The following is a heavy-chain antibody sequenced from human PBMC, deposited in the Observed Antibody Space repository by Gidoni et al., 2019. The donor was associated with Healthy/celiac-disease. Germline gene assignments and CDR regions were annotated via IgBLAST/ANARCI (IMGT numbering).Heavy chain of an antibody. J-gene: IGHJ5*02. D-gene: IGHD3-10*02. CDR3: ARSRYVRNWFDP. V-gene: IGHV4-39*01. CDR2: IYYSGST. CDR1: GRSISSCSYY. Sequence: QLQLQASGPGLQQPSATSSISSTVLGRSISSCSYYWGWIRQPPGKGLEWIGSIYYSGSTYYNPSLKSRVTLSVDTSKNQCSLKRSAVTAGGTAVYYCARSRYVRNWFDPWGQGTLVTVSS.